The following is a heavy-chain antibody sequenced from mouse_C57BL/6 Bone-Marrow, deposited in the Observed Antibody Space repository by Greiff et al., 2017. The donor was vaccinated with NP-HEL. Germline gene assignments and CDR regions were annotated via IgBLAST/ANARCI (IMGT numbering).Heavy chain of an antibody. Sequence: VQLQQSGGDLVKPGGSLKLSCAASGFTFSSSGMSWVRQTPDKRLEWVATISSCGSYTYYPDSVKGRFTISRDNAKNTLYLQMSSLKSEDTAMYYCASPYDYDVAWFAYWGQGTLVTVSA. V-gene: IGHV5-6*01. J-gene: IGHJ3*01. CDR3: ASPYDYDVAWFAY. CDR2: ISSCGSYT. CDR1: GFTFSSSG. D-gene: IGHD2-4*01.